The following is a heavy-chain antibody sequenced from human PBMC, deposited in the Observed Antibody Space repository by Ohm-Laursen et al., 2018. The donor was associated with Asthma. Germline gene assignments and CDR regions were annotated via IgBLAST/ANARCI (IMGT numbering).Heavy chain of an antibody. J-gene: IGHJ4*02. Sequence: GSLRLSCTASGYTFSRYSIHWVRQIPGKGLEWVSYISSSSSSLYYADSVKGRFTISRDDAKNSLSLQMNSLRDDDTAVYYCARGYYYDSRASYYFDYWGQGTLVTVSS. CDR3: ARGYYYDSRASYYFDY. CDR2: ISSSSSSL. D-gene: IGHD3-22*01. CDR1: GYTFSRYS. V-gene: IGHV3-48*02.